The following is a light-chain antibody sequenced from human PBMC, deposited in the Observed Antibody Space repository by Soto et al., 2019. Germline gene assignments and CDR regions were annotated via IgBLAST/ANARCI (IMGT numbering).Light chain of an antibody. V-gene: IGLV1-44*01. J-gene: IGLJ2*01. Sequence: QSVLTQPPSASGTPGQRVTISCSGSSSNIGSNTVNWYHQLPGTAPKLLIYSNNQRPSGVPDRFSGSKSGTSASLAISGLQSEDEADYYCAAWDDSLSVVLGGGTKL. CDR3: AAWDDSLSVV. CDR2: SNN. CDR1: SSNIGSNT.